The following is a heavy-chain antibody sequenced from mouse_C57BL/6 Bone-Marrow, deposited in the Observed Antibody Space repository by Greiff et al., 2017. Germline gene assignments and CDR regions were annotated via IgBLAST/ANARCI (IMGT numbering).Heavy chain of an antibody. CDR2: ISSGSSTI. V-gene: IGHV5-17*01. D-gene: IGHD2-10*02. CDR1: GFTFSDYG. CDR3: ARPGYGNFLDY. J-gene: IGHJ4*01. Sequence: VQLKESGGGLVKPGGSLKLSCAASGFTFSDYGMHWVRQAPEKGLEWVAYISSGSSTIYYADTVKGRFTISRDNAKNTLFLQMTSLRSEDTAMYYCARPGYGNFLDYWGQGTSVTVSS.